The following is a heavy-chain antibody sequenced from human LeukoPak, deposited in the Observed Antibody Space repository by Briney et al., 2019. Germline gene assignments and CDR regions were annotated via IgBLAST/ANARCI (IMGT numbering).Heavy chain of an antibody. D-gene: IGHD4-17*01. CDR3: PRQRRSDYGVRGAFDI. Sequence: GESLKISCKGSGYSFTSYWIGWVRQMPGKGLEWMGIIYPGDSDTRYSPSFQGQVTISADKSISTAYLQWSSLKASDTAMYYCPRQRRSDYGVRGAFDIWGQGTMVTVSS. J-gene: IGHJ3*02. CDR1: GYSFTSYW. CDR2: IYPGDSDT. V-gene: IGHV5-51*01.